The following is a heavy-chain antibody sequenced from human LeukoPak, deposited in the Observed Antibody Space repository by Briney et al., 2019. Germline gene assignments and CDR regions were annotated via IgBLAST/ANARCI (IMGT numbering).Heavy chain of an antibody. V-gene: IGHV3-48*03. J-gene: IGHJ4*02. CDR3: ARLAVTRPGY. CDR2: ISSSGATV. CDR1: GFILSSYE. Sequence: PGGSLRLSCAVPGFILSSYEMTWVRQAPGKALDGVSNISSSGATVYYADSVKGRFTTPRHNAKNPPSLQMNTPRAEDTAVYYGARLAVTRPGYWGQGTLVTVSS. D-gene: IGHD6-19*01.